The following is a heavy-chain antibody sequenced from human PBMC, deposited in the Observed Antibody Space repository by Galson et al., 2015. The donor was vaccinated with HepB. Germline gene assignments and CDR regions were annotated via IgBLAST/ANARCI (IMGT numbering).Heavy chain of an antibody. D-gene: IGHD3-3*01. Sequence: SLRLSCAASGFTFSSYWMSWVRQAPGKGLEWVANIKQDGSEKYYVDSVKGRFTISRDNAKNSLYLQMNSLRAEDTAVYYCACFGVVIIDVVPPDRYYYYMDVWGKGTTVTVSS. V-gene: IGHV3-7*03. CDR1: GFTFSSYW. CDR2: IKQDGSEK. CDR3: ACFGVVIIDVVPPDRYYYYMDV. J-gene: IGHJ6*03.